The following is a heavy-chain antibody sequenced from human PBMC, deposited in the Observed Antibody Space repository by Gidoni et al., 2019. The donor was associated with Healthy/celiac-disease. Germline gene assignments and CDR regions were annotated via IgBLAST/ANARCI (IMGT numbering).Heavy chain of an antibody. V-gene: IGHV3-48*02. CDR1: GFNVSSYS. D-gene: IGHD5-18*01. CDR3: ARDLGGDTAMAFDY. CDR2: ISSSSSTI. Sequence: EVQLVESGGGVVQPGGARRRAWAAAGFNVSSYSMNWVRQAPGKGLELFSSISSSSSTIYYADSVKGRFTISRDNAKNSLYLQMNSLRDEDTAVYYCARDLGGDTAMAFDYWGQGTLVTVSS. J-gene: IGHJ4*02.